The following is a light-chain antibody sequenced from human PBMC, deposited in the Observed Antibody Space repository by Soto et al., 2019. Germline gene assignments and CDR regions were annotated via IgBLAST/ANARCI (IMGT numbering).Light chain of an antibody. CDR2: DAS. V-gene: IGKV3-11*01. CDR3: QQRSSWHT. CDR1: QSVSSY. Sequence: EIVFTQSPGTLSLSPGERATLSCRASQSVSSYLAWYQQKPGQAPRLLIYDASNRATGIPARFSGSGSGTDFTLTISSLEPEDSAIYYCQQRSSWHTFGQGTKVDIK. J-gene: IGKJ1*01.